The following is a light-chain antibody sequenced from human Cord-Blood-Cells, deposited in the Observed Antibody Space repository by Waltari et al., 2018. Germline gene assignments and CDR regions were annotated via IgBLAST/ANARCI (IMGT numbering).Light chain of an antibody. CDR2: QDS. Sequence: SYELTQPPSVSVSPGQTDSLTCSGETMGDKYHCWYQKKPGQSPVLVIYQDSQRPSGIPERFSGSNSRNTATLTISGTQAMDEADYYCQSWDSSTWVFGGGTKLTVL. V-gene: IGLV3-1*01. CDR3: QSWDSSTWV. CDR1: TMGDKY. J-gene: IGLJ2*01.